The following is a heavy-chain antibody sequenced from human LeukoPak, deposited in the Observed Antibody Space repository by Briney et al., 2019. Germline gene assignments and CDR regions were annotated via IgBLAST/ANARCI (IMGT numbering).Heavy chain of an antibody. J-gene: IGHJ4*02. CDR3: AKASGDYVFDY. CDR2: ISYDGSNK. D-gene: IGHD4-17*01. CDR1: GFTFSSYA. Sequence: GRSLRLSCAASGFTFSSYAMHWVRQAPGKGLEWVAVISYDGSNKYYADSVKGRFTISRDNSKSTLYLQMNSLRAEDTAVYYCAKASGDYVFDYWGQGTLVTVSS. V-gene: IGHV3-30*01.